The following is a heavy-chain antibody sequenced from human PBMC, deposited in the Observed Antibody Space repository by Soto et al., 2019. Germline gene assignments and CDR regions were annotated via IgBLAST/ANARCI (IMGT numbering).Heavy chain of an antibody. Sequence: GASVKVSCKASGYTFTSHYMHWVRQAPGQGLEWMAIFNPSDHSTTYAQNFQGRVTMTGDTSTSTVYMELSSLRSEDTALYYCAREYTAMDKYYFDSWGQGTLVTVSS. CDR1: GYTFTSHY. V-gene: IGHV1-46*01. J-gene: IGHJ4*02. D-gene: IGHD5-18*01. CDR3: AREYTAMDKYYFDS. CDR2: FNPSDHST.